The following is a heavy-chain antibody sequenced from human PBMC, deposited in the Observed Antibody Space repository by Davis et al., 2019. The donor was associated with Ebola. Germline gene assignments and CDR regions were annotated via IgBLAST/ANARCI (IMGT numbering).Heavy chain of an antibody. Sequence: SQTLSLTCAVSGGPISRGGYSWSWIRPPPGKGLEWIGYIYHSGSTYYNPSLKSRVTIPVDRSKNQFSLKLSSVTAADTAVYYCASLLEYYYDSSGYYSTPNYYFDYWGQGTLVTVSS. CDR1: GGPISRGGYS. J-gene: IGHJ4*02. CDR3: ASLLEYYYDSSGYYSTPNYYFDY. V-gene: IGHV4-30-2*01. CDR2: IYHSGST. D-gene: IGHD3-22*01.